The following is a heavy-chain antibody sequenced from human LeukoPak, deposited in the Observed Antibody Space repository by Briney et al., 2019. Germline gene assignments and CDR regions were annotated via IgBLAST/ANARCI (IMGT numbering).Heavy chain of an antibody. J-gene: IGHJ6*02. V-gene: IGHV3-23*01. CDR2: TSGSGGRT. CDR1: GFTFSNYA. D-gene: IGHD2-2*01. CDR3: AKDRDQRTQFYYYYYGMDA. Sequence: GGSLRLSCAASGFTFSNYAMTWVRQAPGKGLEWVSGTSGSGGRTNYADSVKGRFTISRDNSKNTLYLQMNNLRVEDTAVYYCAKDRDQRTQFYYYYYGMDAWGQGTTVTVSS.